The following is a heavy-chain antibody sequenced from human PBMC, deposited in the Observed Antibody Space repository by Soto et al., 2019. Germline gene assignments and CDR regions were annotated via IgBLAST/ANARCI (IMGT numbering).Heavy chain of an antibody. J-gene: IGHJ4*01. D-gene: IGHD2-2*01. V-gene: IGHV5-10-1*01. Sequence: GESLKISCQASGYSFTAYWITWVRQMPGKGLEWMATIDPSDSYVDYSPSFRGHVTFSVDRSITTVYLQWKSLKASDSAMYFCTGRASSSFSQFGYWGQGALVPVSP. CDR3: TGRASSSFSQFGY. CDR1: GYSFTAYW. CDR2: IDPSDSYV.